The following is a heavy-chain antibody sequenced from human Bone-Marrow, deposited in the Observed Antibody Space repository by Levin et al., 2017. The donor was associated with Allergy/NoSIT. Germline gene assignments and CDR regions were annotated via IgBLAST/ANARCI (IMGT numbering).Heavy chain of an antibody. J-gene: IGHJ5*02. CDR3: ARLNYYGSGTLAVKHSWLDP. CDR2: ISDDNGNT. D-gene: IGHD3-10*01. V-gene: IGHV1-18*01. CDR1: GDTFASHG. Sequence: GESLKISCKTSGDTFASHGLSWVRQAPGQGLEWMGWISDDNGNTNYAQKFQGRVTMTTDTSTNTAYMDLRSLRFDDTAMYYCARLNYYGSGTLAVKHSWLDPWGQGTLVTVSS.